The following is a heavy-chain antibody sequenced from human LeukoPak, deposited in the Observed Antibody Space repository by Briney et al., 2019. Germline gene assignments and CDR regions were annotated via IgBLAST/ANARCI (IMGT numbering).Heavy chain of an antibody. CDR3: ARVEYDFWSGYYNWFDP. CDR2: INPNSGGT. V-gene: IGHV1-2*02. Sequence: SVKVSCKASGYTFTGYYMHWVRQAPGQGLEWMGWINPNSGGTNYAQKFQGRVTMTRDTSISTAYMELSRLRSDDTAVYYCARVEYDFWSGYYNWFDPWGQGTLVTVSS. D-gene: IGHD3-3*01. CDR1: GYTFTGYY. J-gene: IGHJ5*02.